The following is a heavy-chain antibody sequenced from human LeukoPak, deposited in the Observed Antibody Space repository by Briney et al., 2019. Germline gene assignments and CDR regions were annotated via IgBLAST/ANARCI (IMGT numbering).Heavy chain of an antibody. V-gene: IGHV3-64*01. D-gene: IGHD1-1*01. CDR1: GFTFSSYG. J-gene: IGHJ6*03. Sequence: GGTLRLSCAASGFTFSSYGMSWVRQAPGKGLEYVSAISSNGGSTYYANSVKGRFTISRDNSKNTLYLQMGSLRAEDMAVYYCARDRVERLVLYYYYYMDVWGKGTTVTVSS. CDR3: ARDRVERLVLYYYYYMDV. CDR2: ISSNGGST.